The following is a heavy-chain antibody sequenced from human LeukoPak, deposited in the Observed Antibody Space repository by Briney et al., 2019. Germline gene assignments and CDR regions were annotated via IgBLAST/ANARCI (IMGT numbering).Heavy chain of an antibody. D-gene: IGHD2-2*01. J-gene: IGHJ6*03. CDR2: INHSGST. Sequence: SETLSLTCAVYGGSFSGYYWSWIRQPPGKGLEWIGEINHSGSTNYNPSLKSRVTISVDTSKNQFSLKLSSVTAADTAVYYCARLFRKSGQLLSPRGMDVWGKGTTVTVSS. CDR3: ARLFRKSGQLLSPRGMDV. CDR1: GGSFSGYY. V-gene: IGHV4-34*01.